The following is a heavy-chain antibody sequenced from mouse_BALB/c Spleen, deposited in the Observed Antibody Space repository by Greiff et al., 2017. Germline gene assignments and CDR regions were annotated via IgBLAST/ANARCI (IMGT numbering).Heavy chain of an antibody. CDR2: IYPGDGDT. Sequence: VQLQQSGAELVRPGASVKLSCKASGYTFTSYLMQWVKQRPGQGLDWIGAIYPGDGDTRYTQKFKGKATLTADKSSSTAYMQLSSLASEDSAVSYCARSGALRRPAFDYWGQGTTLTVAS. D-gene: IGHD1-2*01. CDR1: GYTFTSYL. V-gene: IGHV1-87*01. J-gene: IGHJ2*01. CDR3: ARSGALRRPAFDY.